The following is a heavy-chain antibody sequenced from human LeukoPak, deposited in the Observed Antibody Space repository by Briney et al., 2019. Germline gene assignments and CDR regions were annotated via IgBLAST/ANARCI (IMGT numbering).Heavy chain of an antibody. V-gene: IGHV4-34*01. D-gene: IGHD3-16*02. CDR1: GGSFSGYY. J-gene: IGHJ4*02. CDR2: INHSGST. Sequence: SETLSLTCAVYGGSFSGYYWSWIRQPPGKGLEWIGDINHSGSTNYNPSLKSRVTISVDTSKNQFSLKLSSVTAADTAVYYCARGGYVWGSYRYPFDYWGQGTLVTVSS. CDR3: ARGGYVWGSYRYPFDY.